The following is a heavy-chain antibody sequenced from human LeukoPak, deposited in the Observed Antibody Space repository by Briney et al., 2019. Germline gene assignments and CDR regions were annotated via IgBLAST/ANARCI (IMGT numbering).Heavy chain of an antibody. D-gene: IGHD1-1*01. V-gene: IGHV3-7*01. CDR1: GFPFSTYW. CDR2: INQDGRTI. J-gene: IGHJ2*01. Sequence: GGSLRLSCAASGFPFSTYWMNWIRQAPGKGLEWVANINQDGRTINYGDPVKGRFTISRDNAENSLYLQMSSLRAEDTAVYYCAREGVSSNWNNWYFDLWGRGTLVTVSS. CDR3: AREGVSSNWNNWYFDL.